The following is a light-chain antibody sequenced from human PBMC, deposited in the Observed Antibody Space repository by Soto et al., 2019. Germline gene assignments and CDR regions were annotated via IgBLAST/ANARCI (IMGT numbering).Light chain of an antibody. CDR1: SSDVGRYNL. J-gene: IGLJ2*01. CDR2: EGD. CDR3: CSYAYSSTLV. V-gene: IGLV2-23*01. Sequence: QSVLTQPASVSGSSGQSITISCTGTSSDVGRYNLVSWHQQHPGKAPKLIIYEGDKRPSGISNRFSGSKSGNTASLTISGLQAEDEAAYYCCSYAYSSTLVFGGGTKLPVL.